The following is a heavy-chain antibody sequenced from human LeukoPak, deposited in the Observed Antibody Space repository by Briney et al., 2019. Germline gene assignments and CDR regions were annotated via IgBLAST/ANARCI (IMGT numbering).Heavy chain of an antibody. CDR1: GFTFSSYG. D-gene: IGHD6-6*01. Sequence: PGGSLRLSCAASGFTFSSYGMHWVRQAPGKGLEWVAVIWYDGSNKYYADSVKGRFTISRDNSKNTLYLQMNSLRAEDTAVYYCARDYSGVAARPSASYYYYMDVWGKGTTVTVSS. J-gene: IGHJ6*03. CDR2: IWYDGSNK. CDR3: ARDYSGVAARPSASYYYYMDV. V-gene: IGHV3-33*01.